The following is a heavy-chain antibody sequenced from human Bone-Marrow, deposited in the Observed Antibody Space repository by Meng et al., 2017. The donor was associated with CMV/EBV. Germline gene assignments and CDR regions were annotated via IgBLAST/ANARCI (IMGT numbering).Heavy chain of an antibody. CDR3: ARGFLGYVDV. J-gene: IGHJ6*02. CDR1: GFTFTSYA. CDR2: ISYEGSNK. V-gene: IGHV3-30*04. Sequence: GGSLRLSCAASGFTFTSYAIHWVRQAPGKGREWVAVISYEGSNKYYADSVKGRFTISRDNSKNTLYLQMNSLRAEDSAVYYCARGFLGYVDVWGQGTKVTVSS. D-gene: IGHD2-15*01.